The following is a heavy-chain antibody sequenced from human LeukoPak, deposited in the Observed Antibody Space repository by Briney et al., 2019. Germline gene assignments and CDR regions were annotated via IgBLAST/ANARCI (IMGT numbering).Heavy chain of an antibody. V-gene: IGHV4-30-4*01. CDR3: TRLDLSSGWMVVGF. Sequence: ASETLSLTFTVSGGSISSGDYYWSWIRQPPGKGLEWIGYIYYSGSTYYNPSLKSRVTISVDTSKNQFSLKLSSVTAADTAIYYCTRLDLSSGWMVVGFWGQGTLVTVSS. D-gene: IGHD6-19*01. J-gene: IGHJ4*02. CDR2: IYYSGST. CDR1: GGSISSGDYY.